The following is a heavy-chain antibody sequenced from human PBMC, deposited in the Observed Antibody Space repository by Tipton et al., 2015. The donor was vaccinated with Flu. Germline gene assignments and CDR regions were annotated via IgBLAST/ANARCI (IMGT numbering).Heavy chain of an antibody. D-gene: IGHD3-10*01. CDR1: GYSISSGYY. CDR3: ARLTYYYGSGTSDY. V-gene: IGHV4-38-2*01. CDR2: FGTMSHSGRT. J-gene: IGHJ4*02. Sequence: TLSLTCAVSGYSISSGYYWGWIRQPPGRGLEWIGTFGTMSHSGRTYYNPSLKNRVTISVDTSKNQFSLRLTSVTAADTAVYYCARLTYYYGSGTSDYWGQGTLVTVSS.